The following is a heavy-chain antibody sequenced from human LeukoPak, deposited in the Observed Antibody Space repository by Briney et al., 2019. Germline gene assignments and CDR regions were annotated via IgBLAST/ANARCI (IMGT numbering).Heavy chain of an antibody. CDR2: ISGSGDST. J-gene: IGHJ4*02. Sequence: GGTLRLSCAASRFTFSSYGMNWVRQAPGKGLEWVSAISGSGDSTYYADSVKGRFTISRDNSKNTLYLQMNSLRAEDTAVYYCARDADIGNFDYWGQGTLVTVSS. CDR1: RFTFSSYG. V-gene: IGHV3-23*01. CDR3: ARDADIGNFDY. D-gene: IGHD2-15*01.